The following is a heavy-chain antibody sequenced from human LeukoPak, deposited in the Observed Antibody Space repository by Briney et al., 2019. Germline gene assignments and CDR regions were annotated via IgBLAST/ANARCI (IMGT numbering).Heavy chain of an antibody. Sequence: PGGSLRLSCAASGFIFSSYSMNWVRQAPGKGLEWVSSISSSSIYIYYADSVKGRFTISRDNAKSSLSLQMNSLRAEDTAVYYCARGHSNYGDYFDYWGQGTLVTVSS. J-gene: IGHJ4*02. D-gene: IGHD4-11*01. CDR2: ISSSSIYI. CDR3: ARGHSNYGDYFDY. V-gene: IGHV3-21*01. CDR1: GFIFSSYS.